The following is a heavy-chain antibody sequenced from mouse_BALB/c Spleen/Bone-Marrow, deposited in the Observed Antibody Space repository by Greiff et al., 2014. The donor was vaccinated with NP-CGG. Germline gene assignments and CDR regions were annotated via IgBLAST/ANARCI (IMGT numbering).Heavy chain of an antibody. V-gene: IGHV7-3*02. J-gene: IGHJ1*01. CDR2: IRNKANGYTT. Sequence: VQVVESGGGLVQPGGSLRLSCATSGFTFTDYYMSWVRQPPGKALEWLGFIRNKANGYTTEYSASVKGRFTISRDNSQSILYLQMNTLRAEDSATYYCARDRTTATLYWYFDVWGAGTTVTVSS. CDR1: GFTFTDYY. D-gene: IGHD1-2*01. CDR3: ARDRTTATLYWYFDV.